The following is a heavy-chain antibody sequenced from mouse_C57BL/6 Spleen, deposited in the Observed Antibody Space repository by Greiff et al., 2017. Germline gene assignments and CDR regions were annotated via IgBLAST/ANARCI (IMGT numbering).Heavy chain of an antibody. Sequence: EVQLVESGGGLVQPGGSLSLSCAASGFTFTDYYMSWVRQPPGKALEWLGFIRNKANGYTTEYSASVKGRFTISRDNSQSILYLQMNALRAEDSATYYCARYRTGTGVDYWGQGTTLTVSS. CDR2: IRNKANGYTT. CDR1: GFTFTDYY. V-gene: IGHV7-3*01. J-gene: IGHJ2*01. CDR3: ARYRTGTGVDY. D-gene: IGHD4-1*01.